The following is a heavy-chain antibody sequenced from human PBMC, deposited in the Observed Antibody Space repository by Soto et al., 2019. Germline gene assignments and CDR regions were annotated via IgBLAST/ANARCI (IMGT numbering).Heavy chain of an antibody. CDR3: AKDKGQWLAHYYYGMDV. V-gene: IGHV3-9*01. J-gene: IGHJ6*02. Sequence: EVQLVESGGGLVQPGRSLRLSCAASGFTFDDYAMHWVRQAPGKGLEWVSRISWDSGSIGYADYVKGRFTISRDNAKNSLYLHMNSLRPEDTALYYCAKDKGQWLAHYYYGMDVWGQGTTVTVSS. CDR2: ISWDSGSI. D-gene: IGHD6-19*01. CDR1: GFTFDDYA.